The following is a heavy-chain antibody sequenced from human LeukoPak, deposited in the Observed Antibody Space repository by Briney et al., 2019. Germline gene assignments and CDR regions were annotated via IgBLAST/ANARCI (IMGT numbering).Heavy chain of an antibody. Sequence: SEILSLTCTVSGGSISSYYWSWIRQPPGKGLEWIGYIYYSGGTNYNPSLKSRVTISVDTSENQVSLKLSSVTAAVTAVYFCARQPPDTASFDYWGQGTLVTVSS. CDR2: IYYSGGT. D-gene: IGHD3-22*01. V-gene: IGHV4-59*01. CDR3: ARQPPDTASFDY. CDR1: GGSISSYY. J-gene: IGHJ4*02.